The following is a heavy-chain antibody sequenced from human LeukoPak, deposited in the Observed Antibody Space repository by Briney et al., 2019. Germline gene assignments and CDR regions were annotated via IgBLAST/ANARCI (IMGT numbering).Heavy chain of an antibody. Sequence: PGGSLRLSCAASGFTFRNYAMNWVRQAPGKGLEWVSAISGSGGSTYYADSVKGRFTISRDNSKNTLHLQMNSLRDEDTAVYYCAKDLTGDQNWIDPWGQGTLVTVSS. CDR1: GFTFRNYA. CDR2: ISGSGGST. V-gene: IGHV3-23*01. J-gene: IGHJ5*02. D-gene: IGHD7-27*01. CDR3: AKDLTGDQNWIDP.